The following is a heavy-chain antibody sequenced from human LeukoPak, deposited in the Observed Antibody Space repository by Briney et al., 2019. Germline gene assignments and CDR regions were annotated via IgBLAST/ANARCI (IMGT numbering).Heavy chain of an antibody. D-gene: IGHD3-9*01. J-gene: IGHJ5*02. CDR3: ARGGTYNDILSFDP. CDR2: IYYTGST. Sequence: SETLSLTCTVSGGSISYYYWTWIRQSPGKGLEWIGQIYYTGSTYYNPSLGRRVTISLDTSRIQFSLILTSVTAADTAVYYCARGGTYNDILSFDPWGQGTLVTGSS. CDR1: GGSISYYY. V-gene: IGHV4-59*01.